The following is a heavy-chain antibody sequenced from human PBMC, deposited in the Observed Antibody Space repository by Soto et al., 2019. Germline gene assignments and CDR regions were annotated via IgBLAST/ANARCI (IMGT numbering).Heavy chain of an antibody. CDR3: ARTGSCSSTSCFYAFDI. J-gene: IGHJ3*02. V-gene: IGHV1-69*01. CDR1: GGTFSSYA. CDR2: IIPIFGTA. D-gene: IGHD2-2*01. Sequence: QVQLVQSGAEVKKPGSSVKVSCKASGGTFSSYAISWVRQAPGQGLEWMGGIIPIFGTANYAQKFQGRVTITADESTSTAYMELSSLRSEDTAVYYCARTGSCSSTSCFYAFDIWGQGTMVTVSS.